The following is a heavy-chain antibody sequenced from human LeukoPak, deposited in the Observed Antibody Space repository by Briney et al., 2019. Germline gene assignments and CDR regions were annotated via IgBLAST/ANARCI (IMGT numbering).Heavy chain of an antibody. V-gene: IGHV3-15*01. CDR1: GFTFSNAW. CDR3: TTFTVVVVAATRAFDY. J-gene: IGHJ4*02. Sequence: GGPLRLSCAASGFTFSNAWMSWVRQAPGKGLEWVGRIKSKTDGGTTDYAAPVKGRFTISRDDSKNTLYLQMNSLKTEDTAVYYCTTFTVVVVAATRAFDYWGQGTLVTVSS. CDR2: IKSKTDGGTT. D-gene: IGHD2-15*01.